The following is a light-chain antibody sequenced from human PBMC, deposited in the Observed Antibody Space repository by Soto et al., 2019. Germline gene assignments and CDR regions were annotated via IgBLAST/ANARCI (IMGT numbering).Light chain of an antibody. CDR2: DVT. Sequence: QSALTQPASVSGSPGQSITISCTGTSSDVDGYNYVSWYQQHPGKAPKLMISDVTNRPSGVSNRFSGSKSDNTASLTISGLQAEDEAEYYCSSYTSSTTFVFGTGTKLTVL. J-gene: IGLJ1*01. V-gene: IGLV2-14*03. CDR1: SSDVDGYNY. CDR3: SSYTSSTTFV.